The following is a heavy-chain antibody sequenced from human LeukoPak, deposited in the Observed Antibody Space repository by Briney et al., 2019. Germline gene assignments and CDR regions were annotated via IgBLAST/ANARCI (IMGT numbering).Heavy chain of an antibody. Sequence: ASVKVSCKASGYTFTGYYMHWVRQAPGQGLEWMGRINPNSGGTNYAQKFQGWVTMTRNTSISTAYMELSRLRSDDTAVYYCARAAVAGLGRHTPPDYWGQGTLVTVSS. CDR3: ARAAVAGLGRHTPPDY. J-gene: IGHJ4*02. V-gene: IGHV1-2*04. CDR1: GYTFTGYY. CDR2: INPNSGGT. D-gene: IGHD6-19*01.